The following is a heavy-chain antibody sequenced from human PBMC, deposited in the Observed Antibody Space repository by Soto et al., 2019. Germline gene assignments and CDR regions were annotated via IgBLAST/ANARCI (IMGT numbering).Heavy chain of an antibody. CDR2: ISSSSSTI. D-gene: IGHD2-15*01. V-gene: IGHV3-48*01. J-gene: IGHJ3*02. Sequence: PGGSLRLSCAASGFTFSTYSMNWVRQAPGKGLEWVSYISSSSSTIFYTDSVKGRFTISRDNSKNTLYLQMNSLRAEDTAVYYCAKGGYCSGGSCYGAFDIWGQGTMVTVSS. CDR1: GFTFSTYS. CDR3: AKGGYCSGGSCYGAFDI.